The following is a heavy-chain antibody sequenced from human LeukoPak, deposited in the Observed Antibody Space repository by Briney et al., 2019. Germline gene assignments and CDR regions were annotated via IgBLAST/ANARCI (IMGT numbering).Heavy chain of an antibody. V-gene: IGHV3-74*01. D-gene: IGHD5-18*01. J-gene: IGHJ4*02. Sequence: GGSLRLSCAASGFTFGNYWMHWVRQAPGKGLVWVSRIKGDGSHTIYADSVKGRFTISRDNAKNTLYLQMNSLRAEDTAMYYCATDNSYASHYWGQGTLVTVSS. CDR3: ATDNSYASHY. CDR1: GFTFGNYW. CDR2: IKGDGSHT.